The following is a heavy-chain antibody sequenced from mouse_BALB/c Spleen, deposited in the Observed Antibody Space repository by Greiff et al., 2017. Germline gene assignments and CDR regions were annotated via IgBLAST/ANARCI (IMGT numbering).Heavy chain of an antibody. CDR3: TISSLWLPLERWFAY. Sequence: QVQLQQSAAELARPGASVKMSCQASGYTFTSYTMPWVKQRPGKGLEWIGYINTSSGYTEYNQKVKDKITMTADKSYSTVYMQLSSLTSEDSAIYYCTISSLWLPLERWFAYWGQGTLVTVSA. V-gene: IGHV1-4*02. J-gene: IGHJ3*01. CDR1: GYTFTSYT. D-gene: IGHD2-2*01. CDR2: INTSSGYT.